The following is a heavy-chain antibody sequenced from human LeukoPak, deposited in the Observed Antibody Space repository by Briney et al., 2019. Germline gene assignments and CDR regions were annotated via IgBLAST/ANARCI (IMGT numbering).Heavy chain of an antibody. CDR1: GYTFTSYY. CDR2: INPSGGST. D-gene: IGHD3-22*01. Sequence: ASVKVSCKASGYTFTSYYMHWVRQAPGQGLEWMGIINPSGGSTSYAQKFQGRVTMTRDTSTSTVYMELSSLRSEDTAVYYCARQLPTPQYYYDSSGYYPFDYWGQGTLATVSS. CDR3: ARQLPTPQYYYDSSGYYPFDY. V-gene: IGHV1-46*01. J-gene: IGHJ4*02.